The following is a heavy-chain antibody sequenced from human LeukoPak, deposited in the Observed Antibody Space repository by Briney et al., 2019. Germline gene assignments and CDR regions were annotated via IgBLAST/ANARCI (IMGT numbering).Heavy chain of an antibody. CDR3: ARPGASSPGNWFAS. Sequence: ASVKVSCKASGYTFTNHAMHWVRQAPGQGLEWMGWIDTVNGNTKYLQKFQGRVTITRDTSARMVYMELSSLRLEDTAVYYCARPGASSPGNWFASWGQGSLATVSS. CDR2: IDTVNGNT. CDR1: GYTFTNHA. J-gene: IGHJ5*01. V-gene: IGHV1-3*04. D-gene: IGHD6-13*01.